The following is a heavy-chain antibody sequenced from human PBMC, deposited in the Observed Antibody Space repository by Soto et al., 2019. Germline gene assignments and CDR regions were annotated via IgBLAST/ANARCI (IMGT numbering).Heavy chain of an antibody. CDR2: INPSGGST. D-gene: IGHD4-17*01. J-gene: IGHJ4*02. CDR1: GYTFTSYY. CDR3: AGHDYGDYTIHY. Sequence: ASVKVSCKASGYTFTSYYMHWVRQAPGQGLEWMGIINPSGGSTSYAQKFQGRVTMTRDTSTSTVYMELSSLRSEDTAVYYCAGHDYGDYTIHYWGQGTLVTVSS. V-gene: IGHV1-46*03.